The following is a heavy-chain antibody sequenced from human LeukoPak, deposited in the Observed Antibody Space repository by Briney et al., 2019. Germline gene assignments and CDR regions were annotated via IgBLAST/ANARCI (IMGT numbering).Heavy chain of an antibody. Sequence: ASVKVSCKASGYTFTSYGISWVRQAPGQGLEWMGWISAYNSNTNYAQKLQGRVTMTTDTSTSTAYMELRSLRSDDTAVYYCARIQRLVIHYYYYYYMDVWGKGTTVTVSS. CDR1: GYTFTSYG. J-gene: IGHJ6*03. CDR3: ARIQRLVIHYYYYYYMDV. D-gene: IGHD6-6*01. V-gene: IGHV1-18*01. CDR2: ISAYNSNT.